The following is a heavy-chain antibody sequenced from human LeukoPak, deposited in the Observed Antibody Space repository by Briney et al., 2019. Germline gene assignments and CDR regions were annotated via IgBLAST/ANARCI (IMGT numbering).Heavy chain of an antibody. CDR3: ARAANWHDDDWFDP. Sequence: SVKVSCKASGGTFSSYAISWVRQAPGQGFEWMGGIIPIFGTANYAQRFQGRVTMTRNTSISTAYMELSSLRSEDTAVYYCARAANWHDDDWFDPWGQGTLVTVSS. D-gene: IGHD1-1*01. J-gene: IGHJ5*02. CDR1: GGTFSSYA. V-gene: IGHV1-69*05. CDR2: IIPIFGTA.